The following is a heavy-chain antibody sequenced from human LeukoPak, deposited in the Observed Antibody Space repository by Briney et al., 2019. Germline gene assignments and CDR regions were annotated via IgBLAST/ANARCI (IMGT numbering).Heavy chain of an antibody. CDR3: AKDGEIYGDYGFDY. D-gene: IGHD4-17*01. V-gene: IGHV3-23*01. CDR2: ISGGGGRT. CDR1: GFTFSSYE. J-gene: IGHJ4*02. Sequence: GGSLRLSCAASGFTFSSYEMNWVRQAPGKGLEWVSAISGGGGRTYYADSVKGRFTISRGNSKNTLYLQMNSLRAEDTAVYYCAKDGEIYGDYGFDYWGQGTLVTVSS.